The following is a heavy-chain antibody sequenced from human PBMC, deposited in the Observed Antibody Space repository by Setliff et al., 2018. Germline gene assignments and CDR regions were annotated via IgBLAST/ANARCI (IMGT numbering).Heavy chain of an antibody. CDR2: INHSGGT. CDR1: GGSFSGFY. J-gene: IGHJ5*02. D-gene: IGHD3-22*01. Sequence: SETLSLTCAVYGGSFSGFYWPWIRQSPGKGLEWIGEINHSGGTDYNPSLKSRVTISVDTSKNQFSLKLMSVTAADTAVYYCATMRNYYETGNYYSSRWFDPWGQGTLVTVSS. V-gene: IGHV4-34*01. CDR3: ATMRNYYETGNYYSSRWFDP.